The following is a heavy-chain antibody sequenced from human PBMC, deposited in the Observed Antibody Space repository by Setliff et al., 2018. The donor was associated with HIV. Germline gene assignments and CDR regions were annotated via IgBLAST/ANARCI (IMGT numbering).Heavy chain of an antibody. CDR1: GGTFSSFG. D-gene: IGHD6-19*01. CDR3: ARSDSGWPHYQYHHMDV. J-gene: IGHJ6*04. Sequence: GPSVKVSCKASGGTFSSFGINWIRQAPGQGLEWMGGIIPVFGKVEYAQRFQGRVKITADESTSTAYMEMSSLRSEDMAIYYCARSDSGWPHYQYHHMDVWGKGTTVTV. CDR2: IIPVFGKV. V-gene: IGHV1-69*13.